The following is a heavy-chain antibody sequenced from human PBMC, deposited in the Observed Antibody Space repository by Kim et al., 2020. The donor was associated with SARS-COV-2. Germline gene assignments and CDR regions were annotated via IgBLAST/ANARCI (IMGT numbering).Heavy chain of an antibody. Sequence: SATSGQGRIPINPDNSQNQFSLQLNSVTPEDTAVYYCARDRQRAGTGVDYWGQGTLVTVSS. CDR3: ARDRQRAGTGVDY. J-gene: IGHJ4*02. V-gene: IGHV6-1*01. D-gene: IGHD6-19*01.